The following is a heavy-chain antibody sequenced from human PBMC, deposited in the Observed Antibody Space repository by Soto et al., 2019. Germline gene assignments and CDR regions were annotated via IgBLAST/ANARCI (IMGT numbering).Heavy chain of an antibody. CDR1: GFTFSSYG. V-gene: IGHV3-48*04. CDR2: ISSSGSTI. Sequence: GGSLRLSCAASGFTFSSYGMHWVRQAPGKGLEWVSYISSSGSTIYYADSVKGRFTISRDNAKNSLYLQMNSLRAEDTAVYYCARDLRPSIVVVVAAPDAFDIWGQGTMVTVSS. CDR3: ARDLRPSIVVVVAAPDAFDI. J-gene: IGHJ3*02. D-gene: IGHD2-15*01.